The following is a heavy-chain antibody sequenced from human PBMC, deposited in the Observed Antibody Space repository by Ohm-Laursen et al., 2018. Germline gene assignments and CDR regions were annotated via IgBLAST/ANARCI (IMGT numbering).Heavy chain of an antibody. J-gene: IGHJ4*02. Sequence: SLRLSCAASGFTVSGNYMSWVRQPPGKGLEWVSVIYSGGSTYYADSVKGRFTISRDNSKNTLYLQMNSLRAEDTAVYYCAKGLPIAVAANRYFDYWGQGTVVTVSS. D-gene: IGHD6-19*01. CDR3: AKGLPIAVAANRYFDY. V-gene: IGHV3-53*01. CDR2: IYSGGST. CDR1: GFTVSGNY.